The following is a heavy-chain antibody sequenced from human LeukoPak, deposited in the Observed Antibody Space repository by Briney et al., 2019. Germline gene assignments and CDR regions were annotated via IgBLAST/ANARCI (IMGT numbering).Heavy chain of an antibody. CDR1: GFTFSSYA. V-gene: IGHV3-23*01. Sequence: PGGSLRLSCAASGFTFSSYAMSWVRQAPGKGLEWVSAISGSGGSTYYADSVKGRFTISRDNSRNTLYLQMNGLRAEDTAVYYCAKGVRRSSDYSSPVDYWGQGTLVTVSS. CDR3: AKGVRRSSDYSSPVDY. CDR2: ISGSGGST. D-gene: IGHD3-22*01. J-gene: IGHJ4*02.